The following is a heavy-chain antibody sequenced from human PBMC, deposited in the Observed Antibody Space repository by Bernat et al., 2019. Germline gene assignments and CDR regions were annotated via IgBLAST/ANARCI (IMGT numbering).Heavy chain of an antibody. V-gene: IGHV3-48*02. CDR2: ISVRGSPT. J-gene: IGHJ4*02. D-gene: IGHD3-10*01. Sequence: EVQLVESGGGLVQPGGSLRLSCAVSGFSLNNYRMSWVRQAPGKGLEWVSYISVRGSPTIYEDYVKGRLTSARDSDKNSLYLQMDALRDEDTAIYYCARDLGDNNWPYIDYWGQGTLVTVSS. CDR1: GFSLNNYR. CDR3: ARDLGDNNWPYIDY.